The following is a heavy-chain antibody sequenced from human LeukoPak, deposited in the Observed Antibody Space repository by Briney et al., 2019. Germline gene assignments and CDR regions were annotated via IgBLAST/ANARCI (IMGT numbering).Heavy chain of an antibody. Sequence: GASVKVSCKASGYTFTSYGISWVRQAPGQGLEWMGWISAYNGNTNYAQKLQGRVTMTTDTSTSTAYMELRSLRSDDTAVYYYAREVDYGGNSFRAFDIWGQGTMVTVSS. J-gene: IGHJ3*02. D-gene: IGHD4-23*01. V-gene: IGHV1-18*01. CDR2: ISAYNGNT. CDR3: AREVDYGGNSFRAFDI. CDR1: GYTFTSYG.